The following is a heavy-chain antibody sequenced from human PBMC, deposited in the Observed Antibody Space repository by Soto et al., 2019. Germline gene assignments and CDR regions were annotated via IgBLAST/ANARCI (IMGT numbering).Heavy chain of an antibody. Sequence: GGSLRLSCAASGFTFSNYGMHWVRQAPGKGLEWVSFISSSSTYIYYADSLKGRFTVSRDNARNSLFLQVDSLRAEDTAAYYCATDWGRGIAATIPYYLDQWGQGTRVTVSS. D-gene: IGHD5-12*01. CDR3: ATDWGRGIAATIPYYLDQ. CDR1: GFTFSNYG. J-gene: IGHJ4*02. CDR2: ISSSSTYI. V-gene: IGHV3-21*01.